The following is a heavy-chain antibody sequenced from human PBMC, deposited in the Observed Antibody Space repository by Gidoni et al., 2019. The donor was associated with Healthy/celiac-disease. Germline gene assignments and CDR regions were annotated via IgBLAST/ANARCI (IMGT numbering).Heavy chain of an antibody. CDR3: AAGVYGPEYFDY. J-gene: IGHJ4*02. CDR1: GFTFTSSA. V-gene: IGHV1-58*01. D-gene: IGHD4-17*01. CDR2: IVVGSGNT. Sequence: QMQLVQSGPEVKKPRTSVKVSCKASGFTFTSSAVQWVRQARGQRIEWIGWIVVGSGNTNYAQKFQERVTITRDMSTSTAYMELSSLRSEDTAVYYCAAGVYGPEYFDYWGQGTLVTVSS.